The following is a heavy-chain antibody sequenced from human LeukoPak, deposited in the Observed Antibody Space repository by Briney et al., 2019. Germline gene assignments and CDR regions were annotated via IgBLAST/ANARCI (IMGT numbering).Heavy chain of an antibody. CDR3: ARLGVAANNWFDP. D-gene: IGHD2-15*01. V-gene: IGHV4-39*01. Sequence: SETLSLTCTVSGGSISSSSYYWGWIRQPPGTGLEWIGSIYYSGSTYYNPSLKSRVTISVDTSKNQFSLKLSSVTAADTAVYYCARLGVAANNWFDPWGQGTLVTVSS. CDR1: GGSISSSSYY. J-gene: IGHJ5*02. CDR2: IYYSGST.